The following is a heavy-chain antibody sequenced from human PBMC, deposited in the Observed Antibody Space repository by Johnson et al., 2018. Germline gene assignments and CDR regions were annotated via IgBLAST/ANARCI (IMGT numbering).Heavy chain of an antibody. J-gene: IGHJ4*02. CDR3: ARDTLMGAGPEY. Sequence: QVQLQESGPGLVRPSETLSLTCTVSGGSVRRYYYSWILQPAGEGLEWIGRFYAPGNTDYTPSLQSRVTISLDTSTNQFSLKLISVTAADTAIHYCARDTLMGAGPEYWGQGTLVTVSS. CDR2: FYAPGNT. V-gene: IGHV4-4*07. D-gene: IGHD1-26*01. CDR1: GGSVRRYY.